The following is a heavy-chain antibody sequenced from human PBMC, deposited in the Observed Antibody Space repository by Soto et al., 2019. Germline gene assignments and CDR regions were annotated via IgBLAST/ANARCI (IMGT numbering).Heavy chain of an antibody. Sequence: VQLVESGGGVVQPGRSLRLSCAASGFTFSSYGMHWVRQAPGKGLAWVAVISYDGSNKYYADSVKGRFTISRDNSKNTLYLQMNSLRAEDTAVYYCAKSGWLQLRGYFDYWGQGTLVTVSS. V-gene: IGHV3-30*18. CDR3: AKSGWLQLRGYFDY. CDR1: GFTFSSYG. CDR2: ISYDGSNK. D-gene: IGHD5-12*01. J-gene: IGHJ4*02.